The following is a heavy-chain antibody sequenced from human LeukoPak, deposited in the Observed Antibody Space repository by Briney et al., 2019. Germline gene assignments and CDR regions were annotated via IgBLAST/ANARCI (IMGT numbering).Heavy chain of an antibody. Sequence: QAGGSLRLSCAASGFTFSNYAMNWVRQAPGKGLEWVSVIYGGGNIYYADSVKGRFTISRDNSKNTLYLQMNSLRAEDTAVYYCARGAGYNYPYYFDYWGQGTLVTVSS. CDR2: IYGGGNI. V-gene: IGHV3-53*01. D-gene: IGHD5-24*01. CDR3: ARGAGYNYPYYFDY. J-gene: IGHJ4*02. CDR1: GFTFSNYA.